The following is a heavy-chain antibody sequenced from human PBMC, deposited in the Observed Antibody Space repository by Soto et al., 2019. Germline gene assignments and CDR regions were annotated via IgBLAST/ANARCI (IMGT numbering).Heavy chain of an antibody. Sequence: GGSLRLSCAAPGFIFSDQYMDWVRQAPGKGLEWVGRIRKKVNSYTTEYAASVKGRFTVSRDDSKNSLYLQMNSLKTEDTAIYYCARDLGGAPYVDLWGRGTLVTVSS. CDR2: IRKKVNSYTT. CDR3: ARDLGGAPYVDL. V-gene: IGHV3-72*01. CDR1: GFIFSDQY. J-gene: IGHJ2*01. D-gene: IGHD3-16*01.